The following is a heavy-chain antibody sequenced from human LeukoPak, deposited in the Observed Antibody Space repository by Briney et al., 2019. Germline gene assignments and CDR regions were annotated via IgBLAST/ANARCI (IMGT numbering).Heavy chain of an antibody. J-gene: IGHJ4*02. D-gene: IGHD6-19*01. CDR2: ISGSGGST. V-gene: IGHV3-23*01. CDR3: AKPLAPGYSSGWANFDY. CDR1: GFTFSSYA. Sequence: PGGSLRLSCTASGFTFSSYAMSWVRQAPGKGLEWVSGISGSGGSTYYADSVKGRFTISRDNSENTLYLQMNSLRAEDTAVCYCAKPLAPGYSSGWANFDYWGQGTLVTVSS.